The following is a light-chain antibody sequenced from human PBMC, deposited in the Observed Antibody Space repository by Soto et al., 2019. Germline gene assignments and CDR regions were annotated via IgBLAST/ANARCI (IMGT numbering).Light chain of an antibody. Sequence: EIVLTRSPGTLSLSPGESATLLCRASQFVSSRYLAWYQQKPGQAPSLLIYGASSRATGIPARFSGSGSGTDFTLTITPLEPEDFAVYFCQQYGSSPITFGQGTRLEI. CDR3: QQYGSSPIT. J-gene: IGKJ5*01. V-gene: IGKV3-20*01. CDR2: GAS. CDR1: QFVSSRY.